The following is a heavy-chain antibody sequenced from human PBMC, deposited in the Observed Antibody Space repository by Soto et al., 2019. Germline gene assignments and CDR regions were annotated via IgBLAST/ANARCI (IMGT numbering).Heavy chain of an antibody. J-gene: IGHJ4*02. V-gene: IGHV3-33*01. CDR1: GFTFNTHG. D-gene: IGHD4-17*01. Sequence: VELVESGGGVVQPGGSLRLSCAASGFTFNTHGMHWVRQAPGKGLEWVAVIWYDGSQRYYADFVRGRFTISRDNSQNTLYLQMTSLRAEDTAVYYCARIDDYCDYVTDYWGQGALVTVSS. CDR2: IWYDGSQR. CDR3: ARIDDYCDYVTDY.